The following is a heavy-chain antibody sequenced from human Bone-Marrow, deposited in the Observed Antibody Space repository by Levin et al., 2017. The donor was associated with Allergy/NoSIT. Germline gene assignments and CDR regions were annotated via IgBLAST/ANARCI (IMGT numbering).Heavy chain of an antibody. CDR2: IIPIFGTA. V-gene: IGHV1-69*06. CDR1: GGTFSSYA. CDR3: ARGVIAKGSRYCSSTSCPGPRYFDL. J-gene: IGHJ2*01. Sequence: GASVKVSCKASGGTFSSYAISWVRQAPGQGLEWMGGIIPIFGTANYAQKFQGRVTITADKSTSTAYMELSSLRSEDTAVYYCARGVIAKGSRYCSSTSCPGPRYFDLWGRGTLVTVSS. D-gene: IGHD2-2*01.